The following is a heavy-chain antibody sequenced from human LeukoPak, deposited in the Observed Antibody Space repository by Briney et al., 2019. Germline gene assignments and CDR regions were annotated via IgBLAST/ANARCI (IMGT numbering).Heavy chain of an antibody. CDR1: GFTFNDYA. V-gene: IGHV3-9*01. J-gene: IGHJ4*02. CDR3: AKTPGYYYDSSGFFHY. CDR2: ITWNSGTI. Sequence: PGGSLRLSCAASGFTFNDYAMHWVRQAPGKGLEWVSGITWNSGTIGYADSVKGRFTISRDNAKNSLYLQMNSLRAEDTALYYCAKTPGYYYDSSGFFHYWGQGTLVTVSS. D-gene: IGHD3-22*01.